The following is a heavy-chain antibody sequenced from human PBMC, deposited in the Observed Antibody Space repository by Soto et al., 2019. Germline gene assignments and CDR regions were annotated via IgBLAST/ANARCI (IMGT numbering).Heavy chain of an antibody. Sequence: SETLSLTCTVSGGSIRSSSYQWGWIRQPPGKGLEWIGSIYYTGSTYYSPSLRSRVSISVDTSKNQFSLKLTSVTAADTAVFYCARQGSSWYNSYGMDVWGQGTTVTVSS. V-gene: IGHV4-39*01. J-gene: IGHJ6*02. CDR2: IYYTGST. CDR1: GGSIRSSSYQ. D-gene: IGHD6-13*01. CDR3: ARQGSSWYNSYGMDV.